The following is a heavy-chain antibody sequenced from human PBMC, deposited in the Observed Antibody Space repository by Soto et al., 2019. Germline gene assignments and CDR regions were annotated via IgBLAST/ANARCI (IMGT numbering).Heavy chain of an antibody. J-gene: IGHJ6*02. Sequence: PSETLSLTCAVSGGSISSGGYSWSWIRQPPGKGLEWIGYIYHSGSTYYNPSLKSRVTISVDRSKNQFSLKLSSVTAADTAVYYCAREGTAGYYYYGMDVWGQGTTVTVSS. V-gene: IGHV4-30-2*01. CDR2: IYHSGST. CDR1: GGSISSGGYS. CDR3: AREGTAGYYYYGMDV. D-gene: IGHD1-1*01.